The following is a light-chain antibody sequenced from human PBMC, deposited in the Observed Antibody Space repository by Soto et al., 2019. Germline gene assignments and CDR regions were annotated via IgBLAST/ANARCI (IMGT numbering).Light chain of an antibody. Sequence: EIVVTQSPATLSVSPGERATLSCGASQSVSSNLAWYQQKPGQAPRLLIYGASTRATGIPARFSGSGSGTEFTLTISSLQSEDFAAYYCQQYNNWPRTFGQGTKVDIK. V-gene: IGKV3-15*01. CDR2: GAS. J-gene: IGKJ1*01. CDR1: QSVSSN. CDR3: QQYNNWPRT.